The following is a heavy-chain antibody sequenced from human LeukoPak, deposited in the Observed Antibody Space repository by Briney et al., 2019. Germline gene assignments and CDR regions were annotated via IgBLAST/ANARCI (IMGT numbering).Heavy chain of an antibody. CDR2: IKQDGSEK. J-gene: IGHJ4*02. Sequence: GGSLRLSCAASGFTFSSYWMSWVRQVPGKGLEWVANIKQDGSEKYYVDSVKGRFTISRDNAKNSLYLQMNSLRAEDTAVYYCARDRNYGDYDVWGQGTLVTVSS. CDR3: ARDRNYGDYDV. V-gene: IGHV3-7*01. CDR1: GFTFSSYW. D-gene: IGHD4-17*01.